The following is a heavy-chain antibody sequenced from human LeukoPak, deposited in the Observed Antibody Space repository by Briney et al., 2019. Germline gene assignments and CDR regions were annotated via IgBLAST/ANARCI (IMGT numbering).Heavy chain of an antibody. Sequence: GESLKISCKGSGYSFTSYWIGWVRQMPGKGLEWMGIIYPGDSDTRYSPSFQGQVTISADKSISTAYLQWSSLKASDTAMYYCARSGLYCSSTSCYTRNWFDPWAREPWSPSPQ. J-gene: IGHJ5*02. CDR1: GYSFTSYW. CDR2: IYPGDSDT. CDR3: ARSGLYCSSTSCYTRNWFDP. V-gene: IGHV5-51*01. D-gene: IGHD2-2*02.